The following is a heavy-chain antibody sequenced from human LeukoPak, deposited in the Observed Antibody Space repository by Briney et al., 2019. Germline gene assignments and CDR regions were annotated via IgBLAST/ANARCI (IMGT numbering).Heavy chain of an antibody. D-gene: IGHD4-17*01. CDR2: IYYSGDT. CDR1: GGSISSGDYY. CDR3: ARDYGNNWFDP. J-gene: IGHJ5*02. Sequence: SETLSLTCTVSGGSISSGDYYWSWIRQHPGKGLEWIGYIYYSGDTYYNPSLRSRVSISVDTSKNQFSLKLSSVTAADTAMYYCARDYGNNWFDPWGQGTLVTVSA. V-gene: IGHV4-31*03.